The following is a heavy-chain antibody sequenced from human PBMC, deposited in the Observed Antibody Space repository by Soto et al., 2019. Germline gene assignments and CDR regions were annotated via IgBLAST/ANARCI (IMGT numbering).Heavy chain of an antibody. CDR1: GGSFSGYY. D-gene: IGHD6-6*01. J-gene: IGHJ5*02. CDR3: ATDSIAARRRWFDP. CDR2: INHSGST. Sequence: PSETLSLTCAVYGGSFSGYYCSWIRQPPGKGLEWIGEINHSGSTNYNPSLKSRVTISVDTSKNQFSLKLSSVTAADTAVYYCATDSIAARRRWFDPWGQGTLVTVSS. V-gene: IGHV4-34*01.